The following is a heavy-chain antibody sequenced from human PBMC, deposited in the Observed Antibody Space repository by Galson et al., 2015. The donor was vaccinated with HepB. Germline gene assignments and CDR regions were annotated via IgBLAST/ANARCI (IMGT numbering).Heavy chain of an antibody. Sequence: SVKVSCKASGYTFTSYAMNWVRQAPGQGLEWMGWINTNTGNPTYAQGFTGRFVFSLDTSVSTAYLQISSLKAEDTAVYYCSRGSLRYCGGDNCSWEWGQGTLVTVSS. D-gene: IGHD2-21*01. CDR3: SRGSLRYCGGDNCSWE. CDR1: GYTFTSYA. V-gene: IGHV7-4-1*02. J-gene: IGHJ4*02. CDR2: INTNTGNP.